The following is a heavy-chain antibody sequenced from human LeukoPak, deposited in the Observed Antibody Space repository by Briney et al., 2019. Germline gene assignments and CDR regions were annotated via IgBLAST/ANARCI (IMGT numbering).Heavy chain of an antibody. V-gene: IGHV3-9*01. CDR1: GFTFDDYA. Sequence: TGGSLRLSCAASGFTFDDYAMHWVRQAPGKGLEWVSGISWNSGSIGYADSVKGRFTISRDNAKNSLYLQMNSLRAEDTALYYCAKDDRSGSYFDYWGQGTLVTVSS. D-gene: IGHD1-26*01. CDR3: AKDDRSGSYFDY. J-gene: IGHJ4*02. CDR2: ISWNSGSI.